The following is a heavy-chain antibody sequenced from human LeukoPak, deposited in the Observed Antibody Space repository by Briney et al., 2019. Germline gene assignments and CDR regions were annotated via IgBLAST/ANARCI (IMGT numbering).Heavy chain of an antibody. Sequence: SETLSLTCTVSGGSISSSSYYWGWLRQPPGKGLEWVGSIYYSGSTYYNPSLKSRVTISVDTSKNQFSLKLSSVTAADTAVYYCARLHGRNYYDSSGYYYYFDYWGQGTLVTVSS. CDR2: IYYSGST. D-gene: IGHD3-22*01. CDR1: GGSISSSSYY. J-gene: IGHJ4*02. V-gene: IGHV4-39*01. CDR3: ARLHGRNYYDSSGYYYYFDY.